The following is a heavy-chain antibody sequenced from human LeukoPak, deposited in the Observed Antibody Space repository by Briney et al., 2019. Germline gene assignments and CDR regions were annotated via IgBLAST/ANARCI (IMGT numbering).Heavy chain of an antibody. CDR1: GGSISSSYY. CDR2: IYYSGST. Sequence: SETLSLTCTVSGGSISSSYYWGWIRQPPGKGLEWIGSIYYSGSTYYNPSLKSRVTISVDTSKNQFSLKLSSVTAADTAVYYCARPVSGGYYYYMDVWGKGTTVTVSS. D-gene: IGHD2-8*02. CDR3: ARPVSGGYYYYMDV. J-gene: IGHJ6*03. V-gene: IGHV4-39*01.